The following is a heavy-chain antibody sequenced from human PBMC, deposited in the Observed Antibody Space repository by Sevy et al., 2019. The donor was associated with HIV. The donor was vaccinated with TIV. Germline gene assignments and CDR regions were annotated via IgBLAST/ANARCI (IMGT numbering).Heavy chain of an antibody. V-gene: IGHV4-34*01. Sequence: SETLSLTCAVYGGSFSGYYWSWIRQPPGKGLEWIGEINHSGSTNYNPSLKSRVTISVDTSKNQFSLKLRSVTAADTAVYYCARGPDSSGWVDYWGQGTLVTVSS. J-gene: IGHJ4*02. CDR3: ARGPDSSGWVDY. D-gene: IGHD6-19*01. CDR1: GGSFSGYY. CDR2: INHSGST.